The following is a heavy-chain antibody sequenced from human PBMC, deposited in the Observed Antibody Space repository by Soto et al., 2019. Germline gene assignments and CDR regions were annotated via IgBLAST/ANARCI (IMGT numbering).Heavy chain of an antibody. V-gene: IGHV3-66*01. Sequence: EVQLVESGGGLVQPGGSLRLSCAASGITVSNNYMSWVRQPQGKGLEWVSGIYSGGSTYYADSVKGRFTVYRDNFKNTLYLQMNSLRAADTDIYYCSGDTGVWGQGTLVTVSS. CDR2: IYSGGST. CDR1: GITVSNNY. CDR3: SGDTGV. D-gene: IGHD4-4*01. J-gene: IGHJ4*02.